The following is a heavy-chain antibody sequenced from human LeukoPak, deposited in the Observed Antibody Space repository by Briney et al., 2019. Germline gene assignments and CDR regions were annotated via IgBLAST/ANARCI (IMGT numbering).Heavy chain of an antibody. D-gene: IGHD2-8*02. Sequence: PGGSLRLSCAASGFTFSTYGMHWVRQAPGKGLEWVAFIRYDGSNKYYADSVKGRFTISRDNSKNTLYLQMNSLRAEDTAIYYCATYRQVLLPFKSWGQGTLVTVSS. J-gene: IGHJ5*02. CDR2: IRYDGSNK. CDR1: GFTFSTYG. CDR3: ATYRQVLLPFKS. V-gene: IGHV3-30*02.